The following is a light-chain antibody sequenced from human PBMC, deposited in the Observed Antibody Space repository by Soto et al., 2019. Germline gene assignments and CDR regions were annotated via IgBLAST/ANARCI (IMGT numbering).Light chain of an antibody. CDR3: QQYGSTPRVT. CDR2: GAS. V-gene: IGKV3-20*01. Sequence: EIVLTQSPGTLSLSPGERATLSCRASQSVSISHLAWYQQKPGQAPRLLIYGASIRATGIPDRFGGSGSGTDFTLTISTLEPEDFAVDYCQQYGSTPRVTFGQGTKLEIK. J-gene: IGKJ2*01. CDR1: QSVSISH.